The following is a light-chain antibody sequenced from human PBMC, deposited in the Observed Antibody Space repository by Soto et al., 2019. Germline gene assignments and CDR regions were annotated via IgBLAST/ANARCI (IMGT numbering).Light chain of an antibody. CDR2: HAS. CDR1: QSISNW. Sequence: IHMTHAPSTLPASVGYRVTITCLASQSISNWLAWYQQKPGTAPKVLIYHASNLESGVPSRFSGSGSGTDFTLTISSLQPEDFATYYCQQSYSTPRTFGQGTKVDNK. J-gene: IGKJ1*01. V-gene: IGKV1-39*01. CDR3: QQSYSTPRT.